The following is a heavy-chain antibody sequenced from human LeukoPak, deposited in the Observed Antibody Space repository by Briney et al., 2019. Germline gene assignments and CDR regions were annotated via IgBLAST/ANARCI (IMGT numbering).Heavy chain of an antibody. CDR2: IYYSGST. CDR1: GGSISSSSYY. V-gene: IGHV4-39*07. CDR3: ARVTTWGYFDY. J-gene: IGHJ4*02. D-gene: IGHD4-11*01. Sequence: PETLSLTCTVSGGSISSSSYYWGWIRQPPGKGLEWIGSIYYSGSTYYNPSLKSRVTISVDTSKNQFSLKLSSVTAADTAVYYCARVTTWGYFDYWGQGTLVTVSS.